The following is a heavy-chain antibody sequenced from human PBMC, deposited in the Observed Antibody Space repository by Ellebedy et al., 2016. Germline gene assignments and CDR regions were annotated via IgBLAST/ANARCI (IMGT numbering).Heavy chain of an antibody. Sequence: GESLKISXAASGFTFSSYAMSWVRQAPGKGLEWVSAISGSGGSTYYADSVKGRFTISRDNSKNTLYLQMNSLRAEDTAVYYCAKGGNKDSSSSLDYWGQGTLVTVSS. V-gene: IGHV3-23*01. J-gene: IGHJ4*02. CDR1: GFTFSSYA. D-gene: IGHD6-6*01. CDR3: AKGGNKDSSSSLDY. CDR2: ISGSGGST.